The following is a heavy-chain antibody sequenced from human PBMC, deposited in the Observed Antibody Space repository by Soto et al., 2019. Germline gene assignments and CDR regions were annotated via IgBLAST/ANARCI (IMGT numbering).Heavy chain of an antibody. J-gene: IGHJ5*02. CDR2: IYYSGST. CDR1: GGSISSGGYY. CDR3: ARDHCGGSCGWFDP. V-gene: IGHV4-31*03. Sequence: QVQLQESGPGLVKPSQTLSLTCTVSGGSISSGGYYWSWIRQHPGKGLEWTGYIYYSGSTYYNPSLKSRVTISVDTSKNQFSLKLSSVTAADTAVYYCARDHCGGSCGWFDPWGQGTLVTVSS. D-gene: IGHD2-15*01.